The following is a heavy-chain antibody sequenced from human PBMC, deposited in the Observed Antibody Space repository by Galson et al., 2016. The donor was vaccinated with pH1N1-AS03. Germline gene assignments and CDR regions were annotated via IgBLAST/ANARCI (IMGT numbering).Heavy chain of an antibody. CDR3: ARAGREEYRSTSFKSYHSYYGMDV. CDR1: GGTFSNYA. D-gene: IGHD6-6*01. Sequence: SVKVSCKASGGTFSNYAFNWVRLAPGQGLEWMGGITPIFGTTKYAQKFQGRVTITADKSTNTADMELRSLRSEDTALYYCARAGREEYRSTSFKSYHSYYGMDVWGQGTTVIVSS. V-gene: IGHV1-69*06. J-gene: IGHJ6*02. CDR2: ITPIFGTT.